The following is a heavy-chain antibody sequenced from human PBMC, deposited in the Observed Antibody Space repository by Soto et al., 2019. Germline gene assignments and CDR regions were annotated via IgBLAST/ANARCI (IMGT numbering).Heavy chain of an antibody. CDR2: IIPIFGTA. CDR3: ARDDYYGSGSYTLGNWFDP. D-gene: IGHD3-10*01. CDR1: GGTFSSYA. Sequence: QVQLVQSGAEVKKPGSSVKVSCKASGGTFSSYAISWVRQAPGQGLEWMGGIIPIFGTANYAQKFQGRVTITADESTSTDYMERSSLRSEDTAVYYCARDDYYGSGSYTLGNWFDPWGQGNLVTVSS. V-gene: IGHV1-69*01. J-gene: IGHJ5*02.